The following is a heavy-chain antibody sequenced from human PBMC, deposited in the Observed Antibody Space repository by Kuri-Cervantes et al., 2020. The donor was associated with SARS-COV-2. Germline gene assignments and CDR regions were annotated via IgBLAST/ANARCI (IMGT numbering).Heavy chain of an antibody. J-gene: IGHJ4*02. Sequence: GESLKISCAASGFTFRIYWMYWVRQVPGRGLEWVARIHKDGSDTIYADSVRGRFTISRDNAINTLYLQMNSLRAEDTAVYYCAKDHRGGKVDYWGQGTLVTVSS. CDR1: GFTFRIYW. V-gene: IGHV3-74*01. CDR2: IHKDGSDT. CDR3: AKDHRGGKVDY.